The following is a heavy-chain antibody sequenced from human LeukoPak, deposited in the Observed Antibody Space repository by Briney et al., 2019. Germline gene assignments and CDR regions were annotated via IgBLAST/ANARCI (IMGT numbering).Heavy chain of an antibody. J-gene: IGHJ4*02. Sequence: ASVKVSCKVSRYTLTELSMHWVRQAPGKGLEWMGGFDPEDGETIYAQKFQGRVTMTEDTSTDTAYMELSSLRSEDTAVYYCATVVLWSGYYPLFYWGQGTLVTVSS. CDR2: FDPEDGET. V-gene: IGHV1-24*01. CDR1: RYTLTELS. CDR3: ATVVLWSGYYPLFY. D-gene: IGHD3-3*01.